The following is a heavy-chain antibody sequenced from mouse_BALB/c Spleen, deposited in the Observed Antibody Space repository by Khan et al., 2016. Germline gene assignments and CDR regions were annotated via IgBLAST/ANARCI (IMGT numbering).Heavy chain of an antibody. CDR2: INTYSGES. Sequence: LVQSGPELKRPGKTVKISCKASGYTFTNYGINWVKQAPGKGLKWMGWINTYSGESTYADDFKGRFAFSLETSANTAYLQINNLKNEDTATYFGARYRYYYGSSRYFDVWGAGTTVTVSS. CDR1: GYTFTNYG. D-gene: IGHD1-1*01. CDR3: ARYRYYYGSSRYFDV. V-gene: IGHV9-3-1*01. J-gene: IGHJ1*01.